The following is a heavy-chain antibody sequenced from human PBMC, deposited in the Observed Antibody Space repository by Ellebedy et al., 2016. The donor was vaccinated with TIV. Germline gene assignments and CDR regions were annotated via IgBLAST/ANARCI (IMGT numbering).Heavy chain of an antibody. CDR3: ARDRRGWYFDL. D-gene: IGHD3-10*01. V-gene: IGHV3-11*04. J-gene: IGHJ2*01. Sequence: INYADSVKGRFTISRDNAKNSQYLQMSSLRAEDTAVYYCARDRRGWYFDLWGRGTLVTVSS. CDR2: I.